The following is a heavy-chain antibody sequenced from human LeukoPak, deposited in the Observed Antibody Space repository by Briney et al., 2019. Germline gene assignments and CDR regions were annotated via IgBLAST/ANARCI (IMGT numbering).Heavy chain of an antibody. CDR3: ARDTIRYYYMDV. J-gene: IGHJ6*03. Sequence: KPSETLSLTCAVYGGSFSSYYWSWIRQPPGKGLEWIGYIYYSGSTNYNPSLKSRVTISVDTSKNQFSLKLSSVTAADTAVYYCARDTIRYYYMDVWGKGTTVTVSS. CDR2: IYYSGST. CDR1: GGSFSSYY. V-gene: IGHV4-59*01. D-gene: IGHD2-2*02.